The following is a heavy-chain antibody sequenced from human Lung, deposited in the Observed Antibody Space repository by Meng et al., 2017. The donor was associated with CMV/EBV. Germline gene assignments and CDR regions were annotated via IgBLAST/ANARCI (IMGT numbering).Heavy chain of an antibody. CDR3: ARDRTGYSSGWYGYYGMDV. CDR2: IKQDGSEK. CDR1: GFTFSSYW. Sequence: GESXKISXAASGFTFSSYWMSWVRQAPGKGLEWVANIKQDGSEKYYVDSVKGRFTISRDNAKNSLYLQMNSLRAEDTAMYYCARDRTGYSSGWYGYYGMDVWGQGXTVTVSS. V-gene: IGHV3-7*01. D-gene: IGHD6-19*01. J-gene: IGHJ6*02.